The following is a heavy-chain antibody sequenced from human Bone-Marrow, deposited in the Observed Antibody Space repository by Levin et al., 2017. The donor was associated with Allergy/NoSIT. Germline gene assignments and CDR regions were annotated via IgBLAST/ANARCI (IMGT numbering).Heavy chain of an antibody. J-gene: IGHJ4*02. V-gene: IGHV3-48*02. CDR3: ARGGSGWYHYFDY. Sequence: RTGGSLRLSCEASGFTFSAHSMNWIRQAPGKGLEWVSYISSRTSSSSIIYYADSVKGRFTMSRDNAKNSLYLQMNSLRDEDTAIYYCARGGSGWYHYFDYWGQGTLVTVSS. CDR1: GFTFSAHS. D-gene: IGHD6-19*01. CDR2: ISSRTSSSSII.